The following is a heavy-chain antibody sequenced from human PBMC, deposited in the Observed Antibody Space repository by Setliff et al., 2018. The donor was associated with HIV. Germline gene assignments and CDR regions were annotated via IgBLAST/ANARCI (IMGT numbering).Heavy chain of an antibody. CDR2: IYSGGSTT. V-gene: IGHV3-23*03. Sequence: GGSLRLSCAASGFTFSSYAMSWVRQAPGKGLEWVSVIYSGGSTTYYADSVKGRFTISRHNSKNTLYLQVKSLRAEDTAVYYCAKYTSGGWWEGGVAFDIWGHGTMVTVSS. CDR1: GFTFSSYA. J-gene: IGHJ3*02. D-gene: IGHD1-26*01. CDR3: AKYTSGGWWEGGVAFDI.